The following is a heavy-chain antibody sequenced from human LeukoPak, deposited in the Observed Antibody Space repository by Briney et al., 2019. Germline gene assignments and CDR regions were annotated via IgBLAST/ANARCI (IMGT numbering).Heavy chain of an antibody. J-gene: IGHJ4*02. D-gene: IGHD1-26*01. CDR2: FDPEDGET. V-gene: IGHV1-24*01. CDR1: GYTLTELS. Sequence: ASVKVSRKVSGYTLTELSMHWVRQAPGKGLEWMGGFDPEDGETIYAQKFQGRVTMTEDTSTDTAYMELSSLRSEDTAVYYCATLRRELLRSSVCYFDYWGQGTLVTVSS. CDR3: ATLRRELLRSSVCYFDY.